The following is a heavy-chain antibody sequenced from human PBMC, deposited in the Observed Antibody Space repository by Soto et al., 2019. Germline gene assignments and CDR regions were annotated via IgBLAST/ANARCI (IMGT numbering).Heavy chain of an antibody. CDR3: ARGVWDTSLWFGELNPQVWGMDV. CDR2: ISAYNGKT. CDR1: GYTFTSYG. Sequence: QVQLVQSGAEVKKPGASVKVSCKASGYTFTSYGISWVRQAPGQGLEWMGWISAYNGKTNYAQKLQGRVTMTTDTSTSTAYMELRSRRSDDTAVYYCARGVWDTSLWFGELNPQVWGMDVWGQGTTVTVSS. J-gene: IGHJ6*02. V-gene: IGHV1-18*01. D-gene: IGHD3-10*01.